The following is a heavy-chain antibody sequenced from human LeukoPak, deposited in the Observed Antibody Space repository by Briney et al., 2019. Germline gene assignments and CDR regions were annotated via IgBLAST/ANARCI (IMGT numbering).Heavy chain of an antibody. J-gene: IGHJ4*02. CDR2: INYSGST. D-gene: IGHD3-10*01. CDR3: ARGRYYGSGSPHRYFDY. V-gene: IGHV4-34*01. CDR1: GGSFSGYY. Sequence: SETLSLTCAVYGGSFSGYYWSWIRQPPGKGLEWIGEINYSGSTNYNPSLKSRVTISVDTSKNQFSLKLSSVTAADTAVYYCARGRYYGSGSPHRYFDYWGQGTLVTVSS.